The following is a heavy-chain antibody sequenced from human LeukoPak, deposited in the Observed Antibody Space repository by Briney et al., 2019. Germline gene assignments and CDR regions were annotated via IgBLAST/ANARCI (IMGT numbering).Heavy chain of an antibody. D-gene: IGHD1-26*01. Sequence: PGGSLRLSCAASGFTFSSYAMHWVRQAPGKGLVWVSRSNEDGSTTNYADSVKGRFTISRDNAKNTLYLQMNSLTAEDTVVYYCVRDLGGRSGHWGQGTLVTVSS. CDR3: VRDLGGRSGH. V-gene: IGHV3-74*01. J-gene: IGHJ4*02. CDR1: GFTFSSYA. CDR2: SNEDGSTT.